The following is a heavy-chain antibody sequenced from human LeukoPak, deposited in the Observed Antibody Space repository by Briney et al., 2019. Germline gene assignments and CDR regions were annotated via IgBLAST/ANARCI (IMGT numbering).Heavy chain of an antibody. V-gene: IGHV1-18*01. Sequence: ASVKVSCKASGYTFTSYGISWVRQAPGQGLEWMGWISAYNGNTNYAQKLQGRVTMTTDTSTSTAYMELRSLRSDDTAVYYCARDDYGDYVDLGEYFQHWGQGTLVTVSS. D-gene: IGHD4-17*01. CDR1: GYTFTSYG. CDR2: ISAYNGNT. J-gene: IGHJ1*01. CDR3: ARDDYGDYVDLGEYFQH.